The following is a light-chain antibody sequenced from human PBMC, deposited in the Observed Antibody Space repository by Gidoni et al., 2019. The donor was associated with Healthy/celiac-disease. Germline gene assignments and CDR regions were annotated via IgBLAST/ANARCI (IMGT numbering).Light chain of an antibody. J-gene: IGKJ4*01. Sequence: DIQMTQSPSTLSASVGDRVTLTCRASQSISSWLAWYQQKPGKAPKLLIYKASSLESGVPSRFSGSGSGTEFTLTISSLQPDDFATYYCQQYNSYRGTFGGGTKVEIK. V-gene: IGKV1-5*03. CDR1: QSISSW. CDR2: KAS. CDR3: QQYNSYRGT.